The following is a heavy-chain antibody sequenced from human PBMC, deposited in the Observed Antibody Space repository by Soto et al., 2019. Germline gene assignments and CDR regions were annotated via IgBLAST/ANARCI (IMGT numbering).Heavy chain of an antibody. J-gene: IGHJ5*02. V-gene: IGHV1-69*13. D-gene: IGHD3-3*01. CDR1: GGTFSSYA. CDR3: ARDFWSGSGWFDP. CDR2: IIPIFGTA. Sequence: ASVKVSCKASGGTFSSYAISWVRQAPGQGLEWMGGIIPIFGTANYAQKFQGRVTITADESTSTAYMELSSLRSEDTAVYYCARDFWSGSGWFDPWGQGTLVTVSS.